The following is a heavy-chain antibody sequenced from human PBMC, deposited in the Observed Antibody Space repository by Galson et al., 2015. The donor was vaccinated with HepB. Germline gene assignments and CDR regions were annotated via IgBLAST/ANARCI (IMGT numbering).Heavy chain of an antibody. V-gene: IGHV3-23*01. CDR2: ISGSGGST. CDR3: AKDPRGERDP. D-gene: IGHD3-10*01. Sequence: SLRLSCAASGFTFSSYAMSWVRQAPGKGLEWVSTISGSGGSTYYADSVKGRFTISRDNSKKTLNLQMNSLRAEDTAIYYCAKDPRGERDPWGQGTLVSVSS. CDR1: GFTFSSYA. J-gene: IGHJ5*02.